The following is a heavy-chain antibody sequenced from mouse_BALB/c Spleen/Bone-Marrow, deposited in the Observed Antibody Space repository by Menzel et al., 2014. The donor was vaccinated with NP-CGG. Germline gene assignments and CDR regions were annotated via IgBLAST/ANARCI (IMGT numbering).Heavy chain of an antibody. CDR3: ARIYYGNFYAMDY. Sequence: LVESGSVLVRPGASVKLSCKASGYTFTSSWMHWAKQRPGQGLEWIGEIHPNSGNTNYNEKFKGKATLTVDTSSSTAYVDLSSLTSEDSAVYYCARIYYGNFYAMDYWGQGTSVTVSS. V-gene: IGHV1S130*01. CDR1: GYTFTSSW. CDR2: IHPNSGNT. J-gene: IGHJ4*01. D-gene: IGHD2-1*01.